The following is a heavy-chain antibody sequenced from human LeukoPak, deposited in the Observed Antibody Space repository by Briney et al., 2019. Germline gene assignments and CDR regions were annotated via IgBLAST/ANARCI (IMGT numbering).Heavy chain of an antibody. CDR3: ARHLSSITSCPNY. D-gene: IGHD2-2*01. Sequence: GESLKISCKGSGYSFASYCIACVRQMPGKGLEWMGVIYPGNSDITYSPSFQGQVTISADKSVSTAYLHWSSLKASDTAIYYCARHLSSITSCPNYWGQGTLVTVSS. CDR2: IYPGNSDI. CDR1: GYSFASYC. J-gene: IGHJ4*02. V-gene: IGHV5-51*01.